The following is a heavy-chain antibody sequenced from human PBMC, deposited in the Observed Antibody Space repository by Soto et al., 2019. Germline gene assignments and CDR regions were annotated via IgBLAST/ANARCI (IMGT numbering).Heavy chain of an antibody. Sequence: QVQLQQWGAGPLRPLETLSLTCGVSGGSFSGYYWAWIRQSPGKGLEWIGEINDRGSINYNPSLKSRVSISVDTSKNPYSLNLGSVTAADTAVYYCARESHDILTGPPWVWYFDLWGRGTLVTVSS. D-gene: IGHD3-9*01. CDR1: GGSFSGYY. CDR2: INDRGSI. V-gene: IGHV4-34*01. CDR3: ARESHDILTGPPWVWYFDL. J-gene: IGHJ2*01.